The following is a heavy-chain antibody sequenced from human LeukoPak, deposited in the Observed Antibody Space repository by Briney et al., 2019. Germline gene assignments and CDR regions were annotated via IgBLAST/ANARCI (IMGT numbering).Heavy chain of an antibody. J-gene: IGHJ4*02. V-gene: IGHV3-30*18. CDR3: AKANRYYYDSSGYYPGDY. Sequence: AGGSLRLSCAASGFTFSSYGMHWVRQAPGKGLEWVAVISYDGSNKYYADSVKGRFTISRDNSKNTLYLQMNSLRAEDTAVYYCAKANRYYYDSSGYYPGDYWGQGTLVTVSS. CDR1: GFTFSSYG. CDR2: ISYDGSNK. D-gene: IGHD3-22*01.